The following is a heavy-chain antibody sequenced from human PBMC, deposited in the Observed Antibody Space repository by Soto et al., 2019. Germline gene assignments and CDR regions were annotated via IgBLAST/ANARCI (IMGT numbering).Heavy chain of an antibody. CDR3: AKDLNCSSTSCYAGVAFDI. J-gene: IGHJ3*02. D-gene: IGHD2-2*01. CDR1: GFTFSSYA. V-gene: IGHV3-23*01. CDR2: ISGSGGST. Sequence: GSLRLSCAASGFTFSSYAMSWVRQAPGKGLEWVSAISGSGGSTYYADSVKGRFTISRDNSKNTLYLQMNSLRAEDTAVYYCAKDLNCSSTSCYAGVAFDIWGQGTMVTVSS.